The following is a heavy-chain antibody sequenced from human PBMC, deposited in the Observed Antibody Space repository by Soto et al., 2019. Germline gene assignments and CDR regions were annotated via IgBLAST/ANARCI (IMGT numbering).Heavy chain of an antibody. J-gene: IGHJ3*02. CDR1: GFIFTNYW. Sequence: EVQLVESGGDLVQPGGSLRLSCAASGFIFTNYWMTWVRQAPGKGLEWVANINHDGSETYYLDSVKGRFAISRDNAKNSLFLQMNSLRDEDTAIYYCARSLPGPMAFDMWGHGTLVAVSS. V-gene: IGHV3-7*03. CDR3: ARSLPGPMAFDM. CDR2: INHDGSET. D-gene: IGHD3-10*01.